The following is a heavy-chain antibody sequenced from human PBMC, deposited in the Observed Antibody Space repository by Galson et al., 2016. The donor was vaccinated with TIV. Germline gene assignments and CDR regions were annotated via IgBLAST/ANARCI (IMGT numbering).Heavy chain of an antibody. CDR1: GYRFIGYY. D-gene: IGHD3-22*01. CDR3: AKESGWGVVEFYF. CDR2: INPGNGDT. V-gene: IGHV1-2*02. J-gene: IGHJ4*02. Sequence: SVKVSCKASGYRFIGYYIHWVRQAPGRGPEWMGCINPGNGDTKYAQIFQGSVTLTWDTSVSTAYMELTSLRAADTAVYFCAKESGWGVVEFYFWGQGTPVSVSS.